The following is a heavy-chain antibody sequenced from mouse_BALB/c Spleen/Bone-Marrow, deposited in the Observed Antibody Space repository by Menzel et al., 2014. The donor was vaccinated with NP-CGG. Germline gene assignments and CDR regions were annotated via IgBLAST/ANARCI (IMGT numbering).Heavy chain of an antibody. CDR3: TRSGPGFAY. V-gene: IGHV1S81*02. J-gene: IGHJ3*01. CDR1: GYTFTSYF. CDR2: INPSSGGT. Sequence: QVQLKDSGAELVKPGASVKLSCKASGYTFTSYFLYWVKQRPGQGLGWIGEINPSSGGTNFNEKFKSKATLTIDKSSSTVYMQLSSLTAEDSAVYYCTRSGPGFAYWGQGTLVTVSA.